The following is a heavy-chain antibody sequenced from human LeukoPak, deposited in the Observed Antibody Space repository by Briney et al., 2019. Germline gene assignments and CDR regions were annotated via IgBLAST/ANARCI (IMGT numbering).Heavy chain of an antibody. CDR1: GFTFSTYA. Sequence: PGGSLRLSCAASGFTFSTYAMSWVRQAPGTGLDWVSPISGSAGSTYYADSVKGRFTISRDNSKNTLYVQMNSLRADDTAIYYCAKDISSVVPRGFDFWGQGTLVTVSS. D-gene: IGHD2-15*01. CDR3: AKDISSVVPRGFDF. CDR2: ISGSAGST. J-gene: IGHJ4*02. V-gene: IGHV3-23*01.